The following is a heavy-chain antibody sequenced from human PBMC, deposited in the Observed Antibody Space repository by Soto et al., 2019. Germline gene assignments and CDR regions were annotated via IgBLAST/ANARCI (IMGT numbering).Heavy chain of an antibody. V-gene: IGHV4-31*03. CDR1: GDSIDSGTYY. J-gene: IGHJ3*02. Sequence: QVQLQESGPGLVKPSQTLSLTCTVSGDSIDSGTYYWSWIRQHPGEGLEWIGYIFSRGSTFYNPSLKSRVTISEDTSKNHFSLNLNSVTAADTAVYYCARDGLSGGDAFDIWGQGTMVVVSS. D-gene: IGHD3-10*01. CDR3: ARDGLSGGDAFDI. CDR2: IFSRGST.